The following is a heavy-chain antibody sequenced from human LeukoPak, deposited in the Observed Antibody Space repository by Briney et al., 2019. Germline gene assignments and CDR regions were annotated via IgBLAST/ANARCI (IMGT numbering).Heavy chain of an antibody. Sequence: PGGSLRLSCTASGFTFSTYSMNWVRQAPGKGLEWVSSISSSSGYIYYADSVKGRFTISRDNAKNSLLLQLNNLKAEDTAVYYCVTETGWLFDYWGQGTLVTVSS. D-gene: IGHD5-12*01. J-gene: IGHJ4*02. V-gene: IGHV3-21*06. CDR3: VTETGWLFDY. CDR1: GFTFSTYS. CDR2: ISSSSGYI.